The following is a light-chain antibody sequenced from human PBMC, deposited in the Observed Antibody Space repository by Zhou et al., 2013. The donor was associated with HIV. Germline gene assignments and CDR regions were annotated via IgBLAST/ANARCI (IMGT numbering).Light chain of an antibody. CDR2: DAS. CDR1: QSISSSY. J-gene: IGKJ2*01. Sequence: DIVLTQSPGTLSSSPGESATLSCRASQSISSSYLGWYQQKPGQAPRLLIYDASNRAAGIPARFSGSGSGTDFTLTISSLEPEDFAVYYCQHRSNWPPTFGQGTKVEIK. V-gene: IGKV3-11*01. CDR3: QHRSNWPPT.